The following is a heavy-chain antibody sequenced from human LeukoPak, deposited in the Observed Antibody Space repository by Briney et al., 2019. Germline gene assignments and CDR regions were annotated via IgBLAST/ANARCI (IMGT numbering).Heavy chain of an antibody. CDR2: IIPILGIA. CDR1: GGTFSSYT. D-gene: IGHD5-24*01. CDR3: ARGGDGYNYLFDY. J-gene: IGHJ4*02. V-gene: IGHV1-69*02. Sequence: SVRVSCKASGGTFSSYTISWVRQAPGQGLEWVGRIIPILGIANYAQKFQGRVTITADKSTSTAYMELSSLRSEDTAVYYCARGGDGYNYLFDYWGQGTLVTVSS.